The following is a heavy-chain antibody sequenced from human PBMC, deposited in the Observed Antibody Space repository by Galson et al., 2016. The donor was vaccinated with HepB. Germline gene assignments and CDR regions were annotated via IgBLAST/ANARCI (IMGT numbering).Heavy chain of an antibody. Sequence: SVKVSCKAFGYTFTNYALHWVRQAPGQSLEWMGWIDAGNGNTKYSQKFQGRVTITRDTSARTAYMEVSSLRSEDTAVYYCARSSGLIRSSSWYQGRFYYYYGMDVWGQGTTVTASS. CDR2: IDAGNGNT. V-gene: IGHV1-3*01. CDR1: GYTFTNYA. CDR3: ARSSGLIRSSSWYQGRFYYYYGMDV. J-gene: IGHJ6*02. D-gene: IGHD6-13*01.